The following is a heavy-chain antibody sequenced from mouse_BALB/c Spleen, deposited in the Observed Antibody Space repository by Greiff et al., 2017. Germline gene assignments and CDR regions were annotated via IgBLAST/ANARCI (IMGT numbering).Heavy chain of an antibody. CDR2: ISSGGST. Sequence: EVQRVESGGGLVKPGGSLKLSCAASGFTFSSYAMSWVRQTPEKRLEWVASISSGGSTYYPDSVKGRFTISRDNARNILYLQMSSLRSEDTAMYYCARGYYGNYDYWGQGTTLTVSS. J-gene: IGHJ2*01. CDR1: GFTFSSYA. V-gene: IGHV5-6-5*01. CDR3: ARGYYGNYDY. D-gene: IGHD2-1*01.